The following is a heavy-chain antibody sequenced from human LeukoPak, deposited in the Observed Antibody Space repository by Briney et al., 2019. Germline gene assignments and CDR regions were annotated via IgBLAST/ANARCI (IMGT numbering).Heavy chain of an antibody. D-gene: IGHD3-10*01. V-gene: IGHV4-34*01. CDR2: INHSGST. J-gene: IGHJ6*04. CDR1: GGSFSGYY. CDR3: ARSGPWYGSGSYYPHYYYGMDV. Sequence: PSETLSLTCAVYGGSFSGYYWSWIRQPPGKGLEWIGEINHSGSTNYNPSLKSRVTISVDTSKNQFSLKLSSVTAADTAVYYCARSGPWYGSGSYYPHYYYGMDVWGKGTTVTVSS.